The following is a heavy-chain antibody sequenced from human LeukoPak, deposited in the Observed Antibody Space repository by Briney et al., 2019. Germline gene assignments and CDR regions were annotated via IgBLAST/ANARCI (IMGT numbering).Heavy chain of an antibody. CDR2: ISGSGGST. D-gene: IGHD6-19*01. J-gene: IGHJ5*02. CDR1: GFTLTTYA. Sequence: GGSLRLSCAASGFTLTTYAMSWVRQAPGKGLEWVSAISGSGGSTYYADSVKGRFTISRDNSKNTLYLQMNSLRAEDTAVCYCAKGGSSSGWYDVNWFDPWGQGTLVTVSS. V-gene: IGHV3-23*01. CDR3: AKGGSSSGWYDVNWFDP.